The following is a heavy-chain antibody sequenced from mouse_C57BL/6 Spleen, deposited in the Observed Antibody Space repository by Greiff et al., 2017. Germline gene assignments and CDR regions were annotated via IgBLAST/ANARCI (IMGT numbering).Heavy chain of an antibody. CDR3: VRDGGSSGPIDY. Sequence: DVMLVESGGGLVQPKGSLKLSCAASGFTFNTYAMHWVRQAPGKGLEWVARIRSKSSNYATYYADSVKDRFTISRDDSQSMLYLQMNNLKTEDTAMYYCVRDGGSSGPIDYWGQGTTLTVPS. J-gene: IGHJ2*01. CDR2: IRSKSSNYAT. D-gene: IGHD3-2*02. V-gene: IGHV10-3*01. CDR1: GFTFNTYA.